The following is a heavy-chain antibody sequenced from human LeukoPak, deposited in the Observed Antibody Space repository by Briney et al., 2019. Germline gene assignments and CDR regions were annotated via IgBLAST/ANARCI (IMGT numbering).Heavy chain of an antibody. J-gene: IGHJ4*02. D-gene: IGHD3-10*01. Sequence: SETLSLTCTVSGGSISSYYWSWIRQPPGKGLEWIGYIYYSGSTNYNPSLKSRVTISVDTSKNQFSLKLSSVTAADTAVYYCARYVEGITMVRGVIGGFDYWGQGTLVTVSS. CDR3: ARYVEGITMVRGVIGGFDY. V-gene: IGHV4-59*01. CDR1: GGSISSYY. CDR2: IYYSGST.